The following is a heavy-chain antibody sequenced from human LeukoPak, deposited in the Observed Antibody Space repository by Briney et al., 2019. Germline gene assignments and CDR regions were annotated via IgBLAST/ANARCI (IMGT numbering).Heavy chain of an antibody. CDR1: GFTFSDFY. V-gene: IGHV3-21*01. CDR2: ISSSSSYI. Sequence: PGGSLRLSCAVSGFTFSDFYMSWIRQAPGKGLEWVSSISSSSSYIYYADSVKGRFTISRDNAKNSLYLQMNSLRAEDTAVYYCARSLAEYYYGSGTPGGAFDIWGQGKMVTVSS. J-gene: IGHJ3*02. CDR3: ARSLAEYYYGSGTPGGAFDI. D-gene: IGHD3-10*01.